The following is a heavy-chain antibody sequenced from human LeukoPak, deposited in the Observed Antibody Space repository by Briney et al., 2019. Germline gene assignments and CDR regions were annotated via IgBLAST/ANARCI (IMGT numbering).Heavy chain of an antibody. CDR3: AGDGGSGTPRVYFDY. CDR2: IWYDGSNK. Sequence: GRSLRLSCAASGFTFSGYGMHWVRQTQGEGLEWVAFIWYDGSNKYYADSVKGRFTISRDNSKNTLYLQMNSLRAEDTAVYYCAGDGGSGTPRVYFDYWGQGTLVTVSS. J-gene: IGHJ4*02. CDR1: GFTFSGYG. V-gene: IGHV3-33*01. D-gene: IGHD3-10*01.